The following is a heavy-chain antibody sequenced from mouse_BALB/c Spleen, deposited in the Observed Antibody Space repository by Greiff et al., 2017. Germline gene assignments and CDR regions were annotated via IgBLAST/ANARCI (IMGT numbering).Heavy chain of an antibody. CDR3: ARGVYGANYFDY. CDR2: ISYSGST. Sequence: EVKLVESGPSLVKPSQTLSLTCSVTGDSITSGYWNWIRKFPGNKLEYMGYISYSGSTYYNPSLKSRISITRDTSKNQYYLQLNSVTTEDTATYYCARGVYGANYFDYWGQGTTLTVSS. D-gene: IGHD1-1*02. V-gene: IGHV3-8*02. J-gene: IGHJ2*01. CDR1: GDSITSGY.